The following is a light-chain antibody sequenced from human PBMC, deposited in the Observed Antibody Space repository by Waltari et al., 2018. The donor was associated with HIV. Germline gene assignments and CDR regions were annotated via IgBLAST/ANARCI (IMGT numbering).Light chain of an antibody. CDR2: RGD. Sequence: TQSPSASGAPGQRVTLTCSAVTSNIASDSIYWYQQVPRTAPKLLIFRGDQRPSWVPDRFSVSKSGASSSLAISGLQSDDEADYYCAAWTDIMSGWLFGGGTKLTVL. CDR1: TSNIASDS. J-gene: IGLJ3*02. V-gene: IGLV1-47*01. CDR3: AAWTDIMSGWL.